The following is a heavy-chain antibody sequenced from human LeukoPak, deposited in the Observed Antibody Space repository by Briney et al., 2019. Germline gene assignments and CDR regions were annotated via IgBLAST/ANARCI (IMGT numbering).Heavy chain of an antibody. CDR1: GGSISSSSYY. CDR2: IYYSGST. D-gene: IGHD4-17*01. CDR3: ARDEATVTISAGMDV. V-gene: IGHV4-39*07. Sequence: SETLSLTCTVSGGSISSSSYYWGWIRQPPGKGLEWIGSIYYSGSTYYNPSLKSRVTISVDTSKNQFSLKLNSVTAADTAVYYCARDEATVTISAGMDVWGQGTTVTVSS. J-gene: IGHJ6*02.